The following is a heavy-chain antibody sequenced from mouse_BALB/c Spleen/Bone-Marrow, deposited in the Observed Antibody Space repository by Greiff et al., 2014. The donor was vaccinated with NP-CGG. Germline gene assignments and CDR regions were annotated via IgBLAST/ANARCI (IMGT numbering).Heavy chain of an antibody. CDR3: ARDSFLSTRALDY. V-gene: IGHV2-6-7*01. CDR2: IWGDGSA. CDR1: GFYLKGNG. D-gene: IGHD2-4*01. J-gene: IGHJ4*01. Sequence: VQLQQSGPGLVEPSQSLSITCTVSGFYLKGNGVNWVRQPPGKGLEWLGMIWGDGSADDNPALKSRLSISKDNSKSQVFLKMNMLQTDDTARYYGARDSFLSTRALDYWGQGTSVTVSS.